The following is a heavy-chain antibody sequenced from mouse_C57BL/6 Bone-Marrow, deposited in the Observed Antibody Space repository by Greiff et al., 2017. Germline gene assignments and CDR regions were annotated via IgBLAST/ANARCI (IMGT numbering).Heavy chain of an antibody. D-gene: IGHD1-1*01. CDR2: IYPGDGDT. CDR3: ARSRTVVAPDD. CDR1: GYAFSSSW. Sequence: QVQLQQSGPELVKPGASVKISCKASGYAFSSSWMNWVKQRPGKGLEWIGRIYPGDGDTNYNGKFKGKATLTADKSSSTAYMQLSSLTSEDSAVYFCARSRTVVAPDDWGQGTTLTVSS. V-gene: IGHV1-82*01. J-gene: IGHJ2*01.